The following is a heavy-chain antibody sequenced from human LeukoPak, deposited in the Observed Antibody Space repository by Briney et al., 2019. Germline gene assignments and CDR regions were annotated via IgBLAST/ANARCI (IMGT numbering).Heavy chain of an antibody. D-gene: IGHD3/OR15-3a*01. Sequence: GGSLRLSCAASGFTFSSYSMNWVRQAPGKGLEWVSYIISSSSTIYYADSVKGRFTISRDNAKNSLYLQMNSLRAEDTAVYYCAKDLDYPDDYWGQGTLVTASS. CDR1: GFTFSSYS. V-gene: IGHV3-48*01. CDR3: AKDLDYPDDY. J-gene: IGHJ4*02. CDR2: IISSSSTI.